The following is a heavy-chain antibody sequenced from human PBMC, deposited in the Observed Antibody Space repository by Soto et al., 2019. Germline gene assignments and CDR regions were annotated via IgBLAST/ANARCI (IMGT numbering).Heavy chain of an antibody. V-gene: IGHV4-61*01. CDR3: ARTTAVPVGNLAAFDH. Sequence: SETLSLTCSVSGGSVSDKTYYWSWIRQPPGKRLEWIGYVYYSGTTNYNPSLKSRVTISVDLSKNQFSLRLSSVTTADTALYYCARTTAVPVGNLAAFDHWGQGVLVTVSS. J-gene: IGHJ4*02. CDR2: VYYSGTT. D-gene: IGHD4-17*01. CDR1: GGSVSDKTYY.